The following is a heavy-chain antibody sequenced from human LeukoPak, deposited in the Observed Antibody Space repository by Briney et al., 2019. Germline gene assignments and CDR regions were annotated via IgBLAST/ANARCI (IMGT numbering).Heavy chain of an antibody. D-gene: IGHD4-11*01. CDR2: INAGNGNT. CDR3: ARSRARGPDYIYYGMDV. J-gene: IGHJ6*02. Sequence: ASVTVSCKASGYTFTSYAMHWVRQAPGQRLEWMGWINAGNGNTKYSQKFQGRVTITRDTSASTAYMELSSLRSEDTAVYYCARSRARGPDYIYYGMDVWGQGTTVTVSS. CDR1: GYTFTSYA. V-gene: IGHV1-3*01.